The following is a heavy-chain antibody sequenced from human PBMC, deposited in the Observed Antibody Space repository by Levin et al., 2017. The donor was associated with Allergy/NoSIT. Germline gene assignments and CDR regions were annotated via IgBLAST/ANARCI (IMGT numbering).Heavy chain of an antibody. J-gene: IGHJ4*02. D-gene: IGHD2-15*01. CDR2: ISGSGSPT. CDR1: GFIFSTYG. CDR3: ARGVVDN. V-gene: IGHV3-48*03. Sequence: GGSLRLSCAASGFIFSTYGMIWVRQAPGKGLEWVAYISGSGSPTYYADSVRGRFTISRDNDKNSLYLQMNSLRVEDAAVYYCARGVVDNWGQGTLVTVSS.